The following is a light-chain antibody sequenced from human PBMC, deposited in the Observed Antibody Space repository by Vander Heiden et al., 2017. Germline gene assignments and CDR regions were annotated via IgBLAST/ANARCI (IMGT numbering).Light chain of an antibody. J-gene: IGLJ2*01. V-gene: IGLV2-11*01. Sequence: QSALTQPRSVSGSPGQSVTISCTGTSSDVGGYNYVSWYQQLPGKAPKLMIYDVSKRPSGVPDRFSGSKSGNTASLTISRLQAEDEADYYCCSYAGQEVVFGGGTKLTVL. CDR3: CSYAGQEVV. CDR1: SSDVGGYNY. CDR2: DVS.